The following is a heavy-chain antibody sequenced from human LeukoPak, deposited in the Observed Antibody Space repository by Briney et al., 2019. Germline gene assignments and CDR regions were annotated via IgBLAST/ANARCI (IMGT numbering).Heavy chain of an antibody. CDR2: INPNSGGT. D-gene: IGHD6-19*01. Sequence: ASVKVSCKASGYTFTGYYMHWVRQAPGQGLEWMGWINPNSGGTNYAQKLQGRVTMTTDTSTSTAYMELRSLRSDDTAVYYCAREISSGWYPNWFDPWGQGTLVTVSS. CDR3: AREISSGWYPNWFDP. CDR1: GYTFTGYY. J-gene: IGHJ5*02. V-gene: IGHV1-2*02.